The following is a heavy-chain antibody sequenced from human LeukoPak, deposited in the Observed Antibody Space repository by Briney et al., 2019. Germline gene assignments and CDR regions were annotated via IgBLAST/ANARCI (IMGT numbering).Heavy chain of an antibody. J-gene: IGHJ4*02. CDR2: INTDGRSI. D-gene: IGHD1-1*01. V-gene: IGHV3-74*01. CDR3: TRDTNYFDF. CDR1: GFTFSSFW. Sequence: GGPLRLSCAASGFTFSSFWMHWVRQAPGKGLVWVSRINTDGRSISYADSVKGRFTISRDNTKNTLYLQMNSLRAEDTAVYFCTRDTNYFDFWGQGTQVTVSS.